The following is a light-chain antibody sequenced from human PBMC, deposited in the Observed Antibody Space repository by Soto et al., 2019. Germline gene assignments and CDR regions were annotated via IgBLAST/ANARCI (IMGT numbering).Light chain of an antibody. Sequence: TQMTQSPSSLSASVGDRVTITCQASEDITNDVNWYQQKPGKPPKVLIYDASTLETGVPSRFSGSGSETDFSFTITSLQPEDIATYYCQQYDNLPLTFGQGTRLEIK. J-gene: IGKJ5*01. CDR1: EDITND. CDR3: QQYDNLPLT. V-gene: IGKV1-33*01. CDR2: DAS.